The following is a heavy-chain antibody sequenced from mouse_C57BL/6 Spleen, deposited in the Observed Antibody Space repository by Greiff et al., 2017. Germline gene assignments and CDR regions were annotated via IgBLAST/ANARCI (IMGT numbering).Heavy chain of an antibody. V-gene: IGHV5-4*03. D-gene: IGHD1-1*01. J-gene: IGHJ3*01. CDR1: GFTFSSYA. CDR2: ISDGGSYT. CDR3: ARHYGSSSWFAY. Sequence: EVKVVESGGGLVKPGGSLKLSCAASGFTFSSYAMSWVRQTPEKRLEWVATISDGGSYTYCPDNVKGRFTISRDNAKNNLYLQMSHLKSEDTAMYYCARHYGSSSWFAYWGQGTLVTVSA.